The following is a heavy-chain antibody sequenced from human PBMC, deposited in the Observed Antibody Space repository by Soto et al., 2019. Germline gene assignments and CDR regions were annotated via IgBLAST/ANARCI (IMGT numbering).Heavy chain of an antibody. J-gene: IGHJ6*02. CDR2: ISSRSDI. V-gene: IGHV3-21*01. CDR3: AREYTAWPLAYGLDV. Sequence: PGGSLRLSCVGSGFTFSNFSINWVRQAPGKGLEWVSSISSRSDIYYADSVKGRFTISRDNAKNSVPLQMNSLRAEDTAVYYCAREYTAWPLAYGLDVWGQGTTVTVSS. CDR1: GFTFSNFS. D-gene: IGHD2-2*02.